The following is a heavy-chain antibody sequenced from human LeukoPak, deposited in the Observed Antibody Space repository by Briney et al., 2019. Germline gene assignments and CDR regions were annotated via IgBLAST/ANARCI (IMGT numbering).Heavy chain of an antibody. CDR3: ARDRSTDFWSGYYTNYFDY. CDR2: IKQDGSEK. Sequence: PGGSLRLSCAASGFTFDDYAMHWVRQAPGKGLEWVANIKQDGSEKYYVDSVKGRFTISRDNAKNSLYLQMNSLRAEDTAVYYCARDRSTDFWSGYYTNYFDYWGQGTLVTVSS. J-gene: IGHJ4*02. V-gene: IGHV3-7*01. D-gene: IGHD3-3*01. CDR1: GFTFDDYA.